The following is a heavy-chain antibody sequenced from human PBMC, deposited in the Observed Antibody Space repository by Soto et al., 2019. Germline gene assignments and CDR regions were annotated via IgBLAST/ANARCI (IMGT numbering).Heavy chain of an antibody. V-gene: IGHV4-59*01. CDR3: ARQYGDYVRGAFDI. CDR1: GGSIISYY. D-gene: IGHD4-17*01. J-gene: IGHJ3*02. Sequence: QVQLQESGPGLVKPSETLSLTCTVSGGSIISYYWSWIRQPPGKGLEWIGYIYYSGSTNYNPSLKSRVTISVDTSKNQFSLKLSSVTAADTAVYYCARQYGDYVRGAFDIWGQGTMVTVSS. CDR2: IYYSGST.